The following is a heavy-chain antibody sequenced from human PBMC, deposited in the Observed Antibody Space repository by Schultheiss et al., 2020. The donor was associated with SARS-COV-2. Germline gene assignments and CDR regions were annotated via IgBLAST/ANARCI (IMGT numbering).Heavy chain of an antibody. J-gene: IGHJ4*02. Sequence: GGSLRLSCAASGFTFSNAWMSWVRQAPGKGLEWVANIKQDGSEKYYVDSVKGRFTISRDNAKNSLYLQMNSLRAEDTAVYYCASLAVAGTGYWGQGTLVTVSS. V-gene: IGHV3-7*03. D-gene: IGHD6-19*01. CDR1: GFTFSNAW. CDR2: IKQDGSEK. CDR3: ASLAVAGTGY.